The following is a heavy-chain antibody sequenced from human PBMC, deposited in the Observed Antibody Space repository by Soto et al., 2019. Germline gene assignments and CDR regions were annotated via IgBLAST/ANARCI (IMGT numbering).Heavy chain of an antibody. V-gene: IGHV1-18*04. CDR1: WYTFTGYC. D-gene: IGHD1-20*01. Sequence: GASVKVSCKASWYTFTGYCIHWVRQAPGQRLERVGWISAYNGNTKYAQKLQGRVTMTTGTSTSTAYMELRSLRSDDTAVYYCARLAADVALAYNWNPINYYYGMDVWGQGTTVTAP. CDR3: ARLAADVALAYNWNPINYYYGMDV. J-gene: IGHJ6*02. CDR2: ISAYNGNT.